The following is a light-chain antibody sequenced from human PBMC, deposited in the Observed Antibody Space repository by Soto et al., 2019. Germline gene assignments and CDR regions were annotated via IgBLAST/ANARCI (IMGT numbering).Light chain of an antibody. CDR2: GNI. J-gene: IGLJ1*01. CDR1: SSNLGADYD. V-gene: IGLV1-40*01. CDR3: QSYDSSLSAYV. Sequence: QSALTQPPSVSGAPGQRVTISCTGSSSNLGADYDVHWYQLLPGTAPKLLIYGNINRPSGVPDRFSGSKSATSASLAITGLQAEDEADYYCQSYDSSLSAYVFGAGTKVT.